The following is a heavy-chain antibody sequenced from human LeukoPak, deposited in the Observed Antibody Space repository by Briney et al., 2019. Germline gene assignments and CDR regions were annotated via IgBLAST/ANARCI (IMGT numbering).Heavy chain of an antibody. J-gene: IGHJ4*02. CDR3: AKAEVYCSSTSCLVALWDY. V-gene: IGHV3-23*01. CDR1: GFPFSSYG. D-gene: IGHD2-2*01. Sequence: GESLRLSCDASGFPFSSYGMSWVRQAPGKGLEWVSAVSGDGGRTYYAASVRGRFTISRDNSKDTLYLAMNSLRAEDTAVYYCAKAEVYCSSTSCLVALWDYWGQGTLVTVSS. CDR2: VSGDGGRT.